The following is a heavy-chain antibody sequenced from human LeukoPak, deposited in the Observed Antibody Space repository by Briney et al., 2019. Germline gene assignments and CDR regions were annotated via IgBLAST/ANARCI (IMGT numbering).Heavy chain of an antibody. D-gene: IGHD3-22*01. CDR2: IYTSGST. Sequence: PSQTLSLTCTVSGGSVSSGSYYWSWIRQPAGKGLEWIGRIYTSGSTNYNPSLKSRVTISADTSKNQFSLKLSSVTAADTAVYYCARDQDIYDSSGTAPAFDIWGQGTMVTVSS. CDR1: GGSVSSGSYY. J-gene: IGHJ3*02. CDR3: ARDQDIYDSSGTAPAFDI. V-gene: IGHV4-61*02.